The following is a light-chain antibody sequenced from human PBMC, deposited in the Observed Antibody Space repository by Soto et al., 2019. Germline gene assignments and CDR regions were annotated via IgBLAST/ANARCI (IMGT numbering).Light chain of an antibody. Sequence: NVLTQSPATLSLSPGDSATLSCRASQSSSGYLAWYQQKPGQAPRLLIYDASTRAPGIPARFSGSGSGTDYTLTITCLEPEDFAVYYCQQRSRFGGGTKVEIK. V-gene: IGKV3-11*01. CDR3: QQRSR. CDR2: DAS. CDR1: QSSSGY. J-gene: IGKJ4*01.